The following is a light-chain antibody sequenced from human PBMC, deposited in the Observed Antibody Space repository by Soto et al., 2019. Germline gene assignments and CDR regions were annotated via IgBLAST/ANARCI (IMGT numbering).Light chain of an antibody. V-gene: IGKV3-20*01. CDR2: GAF. CDR1: QRVISDY. CDR3: QQYGSSPLFP. J-gene: IGKJ3*01. Sequence: EIVLTQSPGTLSLSPGERATLSCRASQRVISDYLAWYQQKPGQAPRLLIYGAFNRAAGIPDRFSGSGSGTDFTLTISRLEPEDFAVYYCQQYGSSPLFPFGPGTTVDIK.